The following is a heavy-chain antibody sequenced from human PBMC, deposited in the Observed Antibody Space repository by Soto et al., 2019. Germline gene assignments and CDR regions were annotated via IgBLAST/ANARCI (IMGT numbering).Heavy chain of an antibody. CDR3: ARGVSGSPNWFDP. D-gene: IGHD1-26*01. J-gene: IGHJ5*02. Sequence: PSETLSLTCTVSGGSISSYYWSRIRQPPGKGLEWIGYIYYSGSTNYNPSLKSRVTISVDTSKNQFSLKLSSVTAADTAVYYCARGVSGSPNWFDPWGQGTLVTVSS. CDR2: IYYSGST. V-gene: IGHV4-59*01. CDR1: GGSISSYY.